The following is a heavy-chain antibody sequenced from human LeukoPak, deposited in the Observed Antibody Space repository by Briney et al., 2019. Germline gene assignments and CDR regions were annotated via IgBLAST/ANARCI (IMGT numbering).Heavy chain of an antibody. Sequence: ASVKVSCKASGYTFTGYYMHWVRQAPGQGLEWMGWINPNSGGTNYAQKFQGRVTLTRDTSITTVYMELSRLTSDDTAIFYCAVAPGDYWGQGTLVTVSS. CDR1: GYTFTGYY. CDR2: INPNSGGT. J-gene: IGHJ4*02. V-gene: IGHV1-2*02. D-gene: IGHD2-21*01. CDR3: AVAPGDY.